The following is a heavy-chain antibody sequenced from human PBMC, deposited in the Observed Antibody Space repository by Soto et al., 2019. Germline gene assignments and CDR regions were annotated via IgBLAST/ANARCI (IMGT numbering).Heavy chain of an antibody. D-gene: IGHD3-10*01. V-gene: IGHV3-30*04. Sequence: GGSLRLSCAASGFSFSHYAMHWVRQPPGKGLEWVALISYDGENQYFTDSVRGRFTISRDNSKTAVYLEMNDLRLDDTATYYCVSPHSESSNAFDLWGQGTLLTVS. CDR2: ISYDGENQ. CDR3: VSPHSESSNAFDL. J-gene: IGHJ5*02. CDR1: GFSFSHYA.